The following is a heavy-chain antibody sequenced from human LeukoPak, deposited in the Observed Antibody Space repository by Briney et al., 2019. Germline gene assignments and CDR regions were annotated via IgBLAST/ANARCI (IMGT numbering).Heavy chain of an antibody. D-gene: IGHD3-10*02. CDR3: AELGITMIGGV. CDR1: GFTFSSYS. CDR2: ISSSGSTI. V-gene: IGHV3-48*04. Sequence: QTGGSLRLSCAASGFTFSSYSMNWVRQAPGKGLEWVSYISSSGSTIDYADSVKGRFTISRDNAKNSLYLQMNSLRAEDTAVYYCAELGITMIGGVWGKGTTVTISS. J-gene: IGHJ6*04.